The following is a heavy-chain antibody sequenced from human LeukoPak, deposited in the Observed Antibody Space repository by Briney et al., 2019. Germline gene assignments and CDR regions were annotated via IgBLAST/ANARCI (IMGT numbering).Heavy chain of an antibody. CDR1: GFTFTSYD. J-gene: IGHJ5*02. Sequence: ASVKVSCKASGFTFTSYDINWVRQATGQGLEWMGWMNPINGNTGYAQKFQGRVTMTRDTSISTAYMELRSLRSDDTAVYYCVRDREGVAISVNYWFDPWGQGTLVTVSS. CDR2: MNPINGNT. V-gene: IGHV1-8*01. D-gene: IGHD3-10*01. CDR3: VRDREGVAISVNYWFDP.